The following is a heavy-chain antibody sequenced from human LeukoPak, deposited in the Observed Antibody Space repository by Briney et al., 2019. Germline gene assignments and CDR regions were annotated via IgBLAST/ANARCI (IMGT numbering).Heavy chain of an antibody. CDR3: AREVSSGWYEDY. Sequence: PSETLSFTCTVSGGSISSYYWSWIRQPPGKGLEWIGYIYYSGSTNYNPSLKSRVTISVDTSKNQFSLKLSSVTAADTAVYYCAREVSSGWYEDYWGQGTLVTVSS. D-gene: IGHD6-19*01. CDR1: GGSISSYY. V-gene: IGHV4-59*01. J-gene: IGHJ4*02. CDR2: IYYSGST.